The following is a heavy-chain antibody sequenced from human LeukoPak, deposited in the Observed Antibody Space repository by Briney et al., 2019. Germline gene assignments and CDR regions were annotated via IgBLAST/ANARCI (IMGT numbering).Heavy chain of an antibody. CDR3: ARDINPVDLGLDYYYYMDV. Sequence: HSETLSLTCTVSGGSISSYYWSWIRQPAGKGLEWIGRIYTSGSTNYNPSLKSRVTISVDKSKNQFSLKLTSVTAADTAVYYCARDINPVDLGLDYYYYMDVWGKGTTVTVSS. V-gene: IGHV4-4*07. D-gene: IGHD3-16*01. CDR1: GGSISSYY. CDR2: IYTSGST. J-gene: IGHJ6*03.